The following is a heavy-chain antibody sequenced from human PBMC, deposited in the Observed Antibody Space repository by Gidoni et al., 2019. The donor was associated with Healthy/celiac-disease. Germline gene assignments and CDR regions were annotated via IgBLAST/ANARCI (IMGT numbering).Heavy chain of an antibody. Sequence: EVQLVESGGGLVQPGGSLRLSCAASGVTFSCDEMNWVRQAPGKGLEWVSYISRSGSTIDYADSVKGRFTISRDNSKNSLYLQMNSLSAEDTAVYYCARDDFWTGGAFDIWGQGTMVTVSS. J-gene: IGHJ3*02. CDR2: ISRSGSTI. CDR1: GVTFSCDE. V-gene: IGHV3-48*03. D-gene: IGHD3-3*01. CDR3: ARDDFWTGGAFDI.